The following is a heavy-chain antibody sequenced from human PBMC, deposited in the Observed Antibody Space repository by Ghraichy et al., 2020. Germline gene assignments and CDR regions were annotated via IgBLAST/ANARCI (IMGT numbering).Heavy chain of an antibody. CDR3: ARARGTYYYDSSGYDY. J-gene: IGHJ4*02. CDR1: GFTFSSYS. D-gene: IGHD3-22*01. CDR2: ISSSSSYI. V-gene: IGHV3-21*01. Sequence: GGSLRLSCAASGFTFSSYSMNWVRQAPGKGLEWVSSISSSSSYIYYADSVKGRFTISRDNAKNSLYLQMNSLRAEDTAVYYCARARGTYYYDSSGYDYWGQGTLVTVSS.